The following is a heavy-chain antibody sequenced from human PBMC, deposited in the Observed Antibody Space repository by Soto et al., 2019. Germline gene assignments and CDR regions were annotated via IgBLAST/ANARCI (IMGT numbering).Heavy chain of an antibody. J-gene: IGHJ4*02. CDR3: AREGDGTILGSGV. CDR1: GGSISSYY. V-gene: IGHV4-59*01. D-gene: IGHD3-3*01. Sequence: SETLSLTCTVSGGSISSYYWSWIRQPPGKGLEWIGYIYYSGSTNYNPSLKSRVTISVDTSKNQFSLKLSSVTAADTAVYYCAREGDGTILGSGVWGQGTLVTVSS. CDR2: IYYSGST.